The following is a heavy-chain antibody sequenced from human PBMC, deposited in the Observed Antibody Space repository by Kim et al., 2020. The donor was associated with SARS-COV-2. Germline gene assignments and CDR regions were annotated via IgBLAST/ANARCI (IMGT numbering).Heavy chain of an antibody. CDR3: AKDNCGGDCYYGMDV. J-gene: IGHJ6*02. CDR1: GFTFDDYA. Sequence: GGSLRLSCAASGFTFDDYAMNWVRQAPGKGLEWVSLISGNGGSTYYADSVKGRFTISRDNGKNSLYLQMNSLRTEDTALYYCAKDNCGGDCYYGMDVWGQGTTITVSS. V-gene: IGHV3-43*02. CDR2: ISGNGGST. D-gene: IGHD2-21*01.